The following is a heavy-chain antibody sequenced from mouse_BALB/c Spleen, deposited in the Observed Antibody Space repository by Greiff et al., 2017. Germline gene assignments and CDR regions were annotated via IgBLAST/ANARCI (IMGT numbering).Heavy chain of an antibody. Sequence: QVQLQQPGAELVRPGASVKLSCKASGYTFTSYWINWVKQRPGQGLEWIGNIYPSDSYTNYNQKFKDKATLTADKSSSTAYMQLSSPTSEDSAVYYCTGRSYGYGMDYWGQGTSVTVSS. J-gene: IGHJ4*01. V-gene: IGHV1-69*02. CDR2: IYPSDSYT. CDR1: GYTFTSYW. CDR3: TGRSYGYGMDY. D-gene: IGHD1-2*01.